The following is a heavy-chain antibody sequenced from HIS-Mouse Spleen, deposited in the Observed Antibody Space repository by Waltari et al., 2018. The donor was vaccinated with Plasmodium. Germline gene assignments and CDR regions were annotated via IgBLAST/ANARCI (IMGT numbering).Heavy chain of an antibody. Sequence: QVQLQQWGAGLLKPSATLSLTCAVYGGSFSGYSWSWIRQPPGKGLGWIGEINQSGSTNYHPSLKSRVTISVDTSKNQVSLKRSAGTAADTAVYYCARVIPLGIPHFDYWGQGTLVTVSS. J-gene: IGHJ4*02. CDR2: INQSGST. V-gene: IGHV4-34*01. D-gene: IGHD7-27*01. CDR3: ARVIPLGIPHFDY. CDR1: GGSFSGYS.